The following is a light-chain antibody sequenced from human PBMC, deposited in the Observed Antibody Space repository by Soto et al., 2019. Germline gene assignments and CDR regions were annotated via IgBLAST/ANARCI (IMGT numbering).Light chain of an antibody. CDR3: QQYGSSPPYT. CDR1: QSVSSSY. CDR2: GAS. Sequence: EIVLTQSPGTLSLSPGERATLSCRASQSVSSSYLAWYQQKPGQAPRLLIYGASSRAAGMTDRFSGSGSGTDLTLTISCLEREDVAVYYCQQYGSSPPYTFGQGTKLEIK. J-gene: IGKJ2*01. V-gene: IGKV3-20*01.